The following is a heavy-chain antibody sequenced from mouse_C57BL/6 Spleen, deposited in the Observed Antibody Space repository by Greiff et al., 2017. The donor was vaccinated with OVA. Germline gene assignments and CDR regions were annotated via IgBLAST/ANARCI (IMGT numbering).Heavy chain of an antibody. Sequence: QVQLKQPGAELVMPGASVKLSCKASGYTFTSYWMHWVKQRPGQGLEWIGEIDPSDSYTNYNQKFKGKSTLTVDKSSSTAYMQLSSLTSEDSAVYYCARREGSYYYGSSYVNWYFDVWGTGTTVTVSS. CDR2: IDPSDSYT. CDR1: GYTFTSYW. CDR3: ARREGSYYYGSSYVNWYFDV. J-gene: IGHJ1*03. V-gene: IGHV1-69*01. D-gene: IGHD1-1*01.